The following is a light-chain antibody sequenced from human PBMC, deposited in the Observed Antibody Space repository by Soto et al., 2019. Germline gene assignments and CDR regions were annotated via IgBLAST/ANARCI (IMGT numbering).Light chain of an antibody. Sequence: EIVLTQSPATLSLSPGERATLSCGASQSVSSSYLAWYQQKPGLAPRLLIYDASSRATGIPVRFSGSGSGTDFTLTISRLEPEDFAVYYCQQYGSSLWTFGQGTKVEIK. CDR1: QSVSSSY. CDR2: DAS. V-gene: IGKV3D-20*01. J-gene: IGKJ1*01. CDR3: QQYGSSLWT.